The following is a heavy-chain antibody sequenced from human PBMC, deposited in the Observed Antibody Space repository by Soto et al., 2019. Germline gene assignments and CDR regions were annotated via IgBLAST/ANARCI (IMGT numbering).Heavy chain of an antibody. CDR1: CYTFTSYG. V-gene: IGHV1-18*01. CDR3: ARGVASGYDILTGYYNYDDY. CDR2: ISAYNGNT. Sequence: ASVKVSCKASCYTFTSYGISWVRQAPGQGLEWMGWISAYNGNTNYAQKLQGRVTMTTDTSTSTAYMELRSLRSDDTAVYYCARGVASGYDILTGYYNYDDYWGQGTLVTVSS. J-gene: IGHJ4*02. D-gene: IGHD3-9*01.